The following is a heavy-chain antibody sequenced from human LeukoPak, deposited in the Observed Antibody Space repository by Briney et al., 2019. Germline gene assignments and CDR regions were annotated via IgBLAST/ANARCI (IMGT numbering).Heavy chain of an antibody. J-gene: IGHJ4*02. CDR3: AKVTDRQLLYDY. CDR2: ISGSGGST. V-gene: IGHV3-23*01. CDR1: GFTFSSYA. Sequence: PGGSLRLSCAASGFTFSSYAMSRVRQAPGKGLEWVSAISGSGGSTYYADSVKGRFTISRDNSKNTLYLQMNSLRAEDTAVFYCAKVTDRQLLYDYWGQGTLVTVSS. D-gene: IGHD2-2*02.